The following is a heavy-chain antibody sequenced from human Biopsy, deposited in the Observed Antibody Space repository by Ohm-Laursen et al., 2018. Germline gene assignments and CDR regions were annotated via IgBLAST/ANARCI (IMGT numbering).Heavy chain of an antibody. CDR3: ARGMRSSGWPYFDS. J-gene: IGHJ4*02. CDR2: IYGRGST. D-gene: IGHD6-19*01. Sequence: SDILSLTCPVSGDSVSSGHFYWTWLRQLPGQGLEYIGYIYGRGSTANYNPSLESRVTMSVDMPKNQFSLKLSSVTAADTAIYYCARGMRSSGWPYFDSWGQGTLVTVSS. V-gene: IGHV4-61*01. CDR1: GDSVSSGHFY.